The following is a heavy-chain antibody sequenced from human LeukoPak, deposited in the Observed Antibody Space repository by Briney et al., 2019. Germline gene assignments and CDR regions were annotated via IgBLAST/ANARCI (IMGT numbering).Heavy chain of an antibody. Sequence: GGSLRLSCAASGFTFSSYSMNWVRQAPGKGLEWVSYISSSSSTIYYADSVKGRFTISRDNAKNSLYLQMNSLRAEDTAVYYCAREDYGGNRIYYYYYMDVWGKGTTVTVSS. CDR3: AREDYGGNRIYYYYYMDV. CDR1: GFTFSSYS. CDR2: ISSSSSTI. J-gene: IGHJ6*03. D-gene: IGHD4-23*01. V-gene: IGHV3-48*04.